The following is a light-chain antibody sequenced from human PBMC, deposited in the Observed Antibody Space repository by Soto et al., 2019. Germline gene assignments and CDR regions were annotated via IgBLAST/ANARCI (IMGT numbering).Light chain of an antibody. CDR2: KAS. J-gene: IGKJ1*01. CDR3: QQYNSYPTCT. Sequence: DIQMTQSPSTLSASVGDRVTITCRASQSISNWLAWYQQKPGKAPKLLIYKASSLQSGVPSRFSGSGSGTECTLTISSLQPDDFATYYCQQYNSYPTCTVGQGTKVEIK. CDR1: QSISNW. V-gene: IGKV1-5*03.